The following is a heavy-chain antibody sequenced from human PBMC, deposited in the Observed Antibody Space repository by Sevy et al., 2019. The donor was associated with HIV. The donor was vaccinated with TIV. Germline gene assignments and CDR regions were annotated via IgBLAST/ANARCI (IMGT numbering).Heavy chain of an antibody. Sequence: GGSLRLSCAASGFTFRRYWMSWVRQAPGKGLEWVANIKQDGSEKYYVDSVKGRFTIARDNAKNSLYLQMNSLRAEDTAVYYCAGPYGWGSWEAFDIWGQGTMVTVSS. V-gene: IGHV3-7*01. CDR1: GFTFRRYW. CDR2: IKQDGSEK. D-gene: IGHD3-10*01. CDR3: AGPYGWGSWEAFDI. J-gene: IGHJ3*02.